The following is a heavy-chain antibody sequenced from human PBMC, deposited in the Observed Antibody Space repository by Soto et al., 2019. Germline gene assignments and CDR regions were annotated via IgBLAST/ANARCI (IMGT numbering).Heavy chain of an antibody. CDR2: IYPGDSDT. V-gene: IGHV5-51*01. CDR3: ARFACCGGDCYSYFDY. J-gene: IGHJ4*02. Sequence: PGESLKISCKGSGYSFTSYWIGWVRQMPGKGLEWMGIIYPGDSDTRYSPSFQGQVTISADKSISTAYLQWSSLKASDTAMYYCARFACCGGDCYSYFDYWGQGTLVTVSS. CDR1: GYSFTSYW. D-gene: IGHD2-21*02.